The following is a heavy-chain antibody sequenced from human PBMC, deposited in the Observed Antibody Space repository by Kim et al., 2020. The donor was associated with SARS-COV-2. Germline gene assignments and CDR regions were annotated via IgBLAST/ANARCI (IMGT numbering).Heavy chain of an antibody. J-gene: IGHJ4*02. CDR2: IYYSGST. Sequence: SETLSLTCTVSGGSISSSSYYWGWIRQPPGKGLEWIGSIYYSGSTYYNPSLKSRVTISVDTSKNQFSLKLSSVTAADTAVYYCARRCSGGSCYRDLFDYWGQGTLVTVSS. V-gene: IGHV4-39*01. D-gene: IGHD2-15*01. CDR1: GGSISSSSYY. CDR3: ARRCSGGSCYRDLFDY.